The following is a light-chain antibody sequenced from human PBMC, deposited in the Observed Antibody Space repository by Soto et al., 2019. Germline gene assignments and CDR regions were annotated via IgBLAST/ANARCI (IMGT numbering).Light chain of an antibody. J-gene: IGKJ5*01. CDR3: QQYNNWPPIT. V-gene: IGKV3-15*01. Sequence: EILMTQSPATLAGSPGETGTLSFGASQSVSSNLAWYQQKPGQAPRLLIYGASTRATGIPARFSGSGSGTEFTLTISSLQSEDFAVYYCQQYNNWPPITFGQGTRLEI. CDR1: QSVSSN. CDR2: GAS.